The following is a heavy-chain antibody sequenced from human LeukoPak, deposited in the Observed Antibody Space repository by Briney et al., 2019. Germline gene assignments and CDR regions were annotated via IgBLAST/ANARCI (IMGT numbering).Heavy chain of an antibody. J-gene: IGHJ4*02. Sequence: GGSLRLTCAASRFTFTRHAMSWVRQAPGKGLEWVSTTGLESVHTLCADSVQGRFTVSRDNSRNTLDLQMDNLTVDDTAIYYCVRGDDIGKHPTRAYYFDIWGQGTLVSVSS. CDR1: RFTFTRHA. D-gene: IGHD3-10*01. V-gene: IGHV3-23*01. CDR2: TGLESVHT. CDR3: VRGDDIGKHPTRAYYFDI.